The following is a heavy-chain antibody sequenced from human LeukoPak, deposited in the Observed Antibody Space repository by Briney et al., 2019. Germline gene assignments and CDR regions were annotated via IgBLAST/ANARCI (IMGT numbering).Heavy chain of an antibody. CDR1: GFTFSSYW. J-gene: IGHJ6*03. Sequence: GGSLRLSCAASGFTFSSYWMHWVRQAPGKGLVWVSRINSDGITTSYADSVKGRFTISRDNAKNTLYLQMNSLRAEDTAVYYCARDAQWLGRGYYMDVWGKGTTVTVSS. D-gene: IGHD6-19*01. V-gene: IGHV3-74*01. CDR2: INSDGITT. CDR3: ARDAQWLGRGYYMDV.